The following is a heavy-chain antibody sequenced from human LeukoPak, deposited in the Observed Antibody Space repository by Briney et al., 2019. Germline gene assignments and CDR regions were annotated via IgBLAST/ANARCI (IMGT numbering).Heavy chain of an antibody. V-gene: IGHV3-7*01. J-gene: IGHJ4*02. Sequence: GGSLRLSCAVSGFSVSGYWMTWVRQAPGKGLEWVANIKQDGGEKNYVDSVKGRLTISRDNAENSLFLQMNSLRVEDTAVYYCAREWQGGIAAAGTRIEGDYWGQGTLVAVSS. CDR3: AREWQGGIAAAGTRIEGDY. CDR2: IKQDGGEK. CDR1: GFSVSGYW. D-gene: IGHD6-13*01.